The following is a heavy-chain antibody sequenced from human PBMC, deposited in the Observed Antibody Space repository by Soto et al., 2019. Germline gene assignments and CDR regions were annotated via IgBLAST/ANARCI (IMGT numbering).Heavy chain of an antibody. V-gene: IGHV4-30-4*01. CDR2: IYYSGST. CDR3: ARGDYDSSGYLDY. CDR1: GGSINSGGYY. D-gene: IGHD3-22*01. Sequence: SETLSLTCTVSGGSINSGGYYWSWIRQPPGKGLEWIGYIYYSGSTYYNPSLKSRVTISVDTSKNQFSLKLSSVTAADTAVYYCARGDYDSSGYLDYWGQGTLVTVSS. J-gene: IGHJ4*02.